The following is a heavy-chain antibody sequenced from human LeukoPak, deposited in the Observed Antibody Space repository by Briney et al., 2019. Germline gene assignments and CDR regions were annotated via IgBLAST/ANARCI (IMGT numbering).Heavy chain of an antibody. CDR2: IIPILGIA. CDR3: ASTFFSSGYYYMDV. D-gene: IGHD3-22*01. J-gene: IGHJ6*03. Sequence: ASVKVSXKASGGTFRSYTISWVRQAPGQGLEWMGRIIPILGIANYAQKFQGRVTITADKSTSTAYMELSSLRSEDTAVYYCASTFFSSGYYYMDVWGKGTTVTVSS. V-gene: IGHV1-69*02. CDR1: GGTFRSYT.